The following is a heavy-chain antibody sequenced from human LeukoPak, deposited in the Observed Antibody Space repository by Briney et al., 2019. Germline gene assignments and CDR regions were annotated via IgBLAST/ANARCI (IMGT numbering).Heavy chain of an antibody. D-gene: IGHD1-14*01. V-gene: IGHV3-30*03. J-gene: IGHJ4*02. CDR1: GFNFSGHA. CDR3: ARARTSWHGASIDY. Sequence: GGSLRLSCTASGFNFSGHAMHWVRQTPGKGLEWVAVISYNGVNKNYGDSVTGRFTISRDISRNTVYGQMDSLRSEDTAVYYCARARTSWHGASIDYWGQGTLVTVSS. CDR2: ISYNGVNK.